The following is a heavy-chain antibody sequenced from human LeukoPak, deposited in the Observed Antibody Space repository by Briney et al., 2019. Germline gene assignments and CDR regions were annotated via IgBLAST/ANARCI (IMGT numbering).Heavy chain of an antibody. D-gene: IGHD4-17*01. Sequence: PGGPLRLSFAPSGFTLITNTMTWFGRAPGRGWGGVSSISSSSSYIYYADSVKGRFTISRDNAKNSLYLQMNSLRAEDTAVYYCALGDYGKPFDYWGQGTLVTVSS. CDR3: ALGDYGKPFDY. CDR1: GFTLITNT. CDR2: ISSSSSYI. J-gene: IGHJ4*02. V-gene: IGHV3-21*01.